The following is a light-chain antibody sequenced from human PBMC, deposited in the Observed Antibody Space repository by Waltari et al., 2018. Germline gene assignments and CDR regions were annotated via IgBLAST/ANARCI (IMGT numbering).Light chain of an antibody. J-gene: IGKJ1*01. V-gene: IGKV1-5*01. Sequence: DTQLTQSPSTLSAPVGDRVTLTCRARRGASTWVAWYQQKPGKAPKLLIYEAVKLHSGVPSRCRGGGSGTHCTLTLTTLQPDDVASYYCQEYNSYPWTFGPGTKVES. CDR2: EAV. CDR3: QEYNSYPWT. CDR1: RGASTW.